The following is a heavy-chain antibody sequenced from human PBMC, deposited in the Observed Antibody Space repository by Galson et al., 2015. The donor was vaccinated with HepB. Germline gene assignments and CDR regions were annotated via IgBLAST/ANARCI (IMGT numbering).Heavy chain of an antibody. CDR2: IRTQSEGRT. CDR3: TADVPEPLSQIDY. J-gene: IGHJ4*02. CDR1: GYTFNSAW. Sequence: SLRLSCAGSGYTFNSAWMSWVRQAPGKGLEWVARIRTQSEGRTAYATPVKGRFTISRDDSNNALYLHMNNLKPEGTAMYYCTADVPEPLSQIDYWGQGTLVTVSS. D-gene: IGHD1-14*01. V-gene: IGHV3-15*01.